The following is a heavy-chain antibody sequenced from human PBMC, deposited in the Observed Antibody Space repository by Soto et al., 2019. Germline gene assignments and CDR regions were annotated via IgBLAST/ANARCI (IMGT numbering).Heavy chain of an antibody. J-gene: IGHJ4*02. Sequence: GEALKISCKGSGYSFTSYWIGWVRQLPGKGLEWMGIIYPGDSDTRYSPSFQGQVTISADKSISTAYLQWSSLKASDTAMYYCAIPDHYYDSSGEFYWGQRTLVPVSS. V-gene: IGHV5-51*01. D-gene: IGHD3-22*01. CDR1: GYSFTSYW. CDR3: AIPDHYYDSSGEFY. CDR2: IYPGDSDT.